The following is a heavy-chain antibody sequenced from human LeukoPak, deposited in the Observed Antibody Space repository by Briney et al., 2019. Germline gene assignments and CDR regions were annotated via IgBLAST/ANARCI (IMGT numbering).Heavy chain of an antibody. V-gene: IGHV3-23*01. CDR1: GFSFGNYA. CDR2: ISGAGGAT. D-gene: IGHD2-21*01. J-gene: IGHJ5*02. CDR3: VKDPRDTYGTNWFVA. Sequence: GGSLRLSCVASGFSFGNYAMSWVRQAPGKGLQWVSQISGAGGATCYAGFARDRFTISRDNSKKTLYLQMSGLRVEDTAMYYCVKDPRDTYGTNWFVAWGQGTLLIVTS.